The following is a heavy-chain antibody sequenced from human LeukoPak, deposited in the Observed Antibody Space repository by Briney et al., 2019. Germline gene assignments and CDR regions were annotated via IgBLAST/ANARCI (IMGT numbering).Heavy chain of an antibody. V-gene: IGHV1-2*06. CDR2: INRNSGGT. J-gene: IGHJ4*02. D-gene: IGHD3-22*01. CDR1: GYTFTGYY. Sequence: ASVKVSCKASGYTFTGYYMHWVRQAPGQGLKWMGRINRNSGGTNYAQKFQGRVTMTRDTSISTAYMELSRLRSDDTAMYYCARDYTGLHYYDSSGYYGDYWGQGTLVTVSS. CDR3: ARDYTGLHYYDSSGYYGDY.